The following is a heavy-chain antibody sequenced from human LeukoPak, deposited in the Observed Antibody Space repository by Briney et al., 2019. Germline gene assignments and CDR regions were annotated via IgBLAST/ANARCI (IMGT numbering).Heavy chain of an antibody. D-gene: IGHD6-13*01. J-gene: IGHJ4*02. V-gene: IGHV3-66*01. CDR3: AKWLAAAGSY. CDR2: IYSGGST. CDR1: GFTVSSNY. Sequence: GGSLGLSCAASGFTVSSNYMSWVRQAPGKGLEWVSVIYSGGSTYYADSVKGRFTISRDNSKNTLYLQMNSLRAEDTAVYYCAKWLAAAGSYWGQGTLVTVSS.